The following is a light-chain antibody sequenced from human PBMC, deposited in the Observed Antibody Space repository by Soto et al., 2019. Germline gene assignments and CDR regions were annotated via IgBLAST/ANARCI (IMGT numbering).Light chain of an antibody. J-gene: IGKJ4*01. V-gene: IGKV3D-15*01. CDR2: GAS. Sequence: EIVMTQSPATLSVSPGQRATLSCRASQSVTIYLAWYQQKRGQAPRLLIFGASSRATGIPARFSGSGSGTEVNLTIRRLQSEDFAVYFCQQYDDWLRLTVGGGTNVEI. CDR3: QQYDDWLRLT. CDR1: QSVTIY.